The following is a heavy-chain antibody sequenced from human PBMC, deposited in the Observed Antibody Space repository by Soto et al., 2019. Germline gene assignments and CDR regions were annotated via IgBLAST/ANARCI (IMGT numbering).Heavy chain of an antibody. Sequence: PSETLSLTCTVSGGSISSGGYYWSWIRQHPGKGLEWIGYIYYSGSTYYNPSLKSRVTISVDTSKNQFSLKLSSVTAADTAVYYCARDGPMVRGVIMGGYGMDVWGQGTTVTVSS. D-gene: IGHD3-10*01. CDR3: ARDGPMVRGVIMGGYGMDV. CDR2: IYYSGST. J-gene: IGHJ6*02. V-gene: IGHV4-31*03. CDR1: GGSISSGGYY.